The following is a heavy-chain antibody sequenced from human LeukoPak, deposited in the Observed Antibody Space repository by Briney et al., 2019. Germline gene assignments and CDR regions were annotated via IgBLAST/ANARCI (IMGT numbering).Heavy chain of an antibody. J-gene: IGHJ4*02. D-gene: IGHD6-6*01. Sequence: SETLSLTCTVSGGSITSSSYYWGWIRQPPGKGLEWIGSIYYSGSTYYNPSLKSRATISVDTSKNQFSLKLSSVTAADTAVYYCARQVLIAARLSGAFDYWGQGTLVTVSS. CDR1: GGSITSSSYY. CDR2: IYYSGST. CDR3: ARQVLIAARLSGAFDY. V-gene: IGHV4-39*01.